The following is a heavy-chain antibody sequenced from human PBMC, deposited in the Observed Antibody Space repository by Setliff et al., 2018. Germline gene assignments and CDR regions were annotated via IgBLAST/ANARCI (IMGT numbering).Heavy chain of an antibody. V-gene: IGHV3-21*04. D-gene: IGHD5-18*01. CDR2: ISRSSNYI. CDR1: GFSFSSYI. CDR3: AKLVWLTTWYYMDV. J-gene: IGHJ6*03. Sequence: PGGSLSLSCAASGFSFSSYIINWVRQAPGKGLEWVSSISRSSNYISYADSVKGRFSISRDNAKNSLYLQMNSLRAEDTAVYYCAKLVWLTTWYYMDVWGKGTTVTVSS.